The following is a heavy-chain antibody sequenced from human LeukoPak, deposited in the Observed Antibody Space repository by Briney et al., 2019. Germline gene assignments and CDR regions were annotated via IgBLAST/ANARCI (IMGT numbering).Heavy chain of an antibody. D-gene: IGHD3-9*01. CDR1: GGSFSGYY. CDR3: ARGRRSRLRYFDWLTSAFDI. Sequence: PSETLSLTCAVYGGSFSGYYWSWIRQPPGKGLEWIGEINHSGSTNYNPSLKSRVTISVDTSKNQFSLKLSSVTAADTAVYYCARGRRSRLRYFDWLTSAFDIWGQGTMVTVSS. CDR2: INHSGST. J-gene: IGHJ3*02. V-gene: IGHV4-34*01.